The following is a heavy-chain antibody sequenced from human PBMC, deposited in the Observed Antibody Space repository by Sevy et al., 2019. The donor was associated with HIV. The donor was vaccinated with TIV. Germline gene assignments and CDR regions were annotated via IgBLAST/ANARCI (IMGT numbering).Heavy chain of an antibody. D-gene: IGHD2-15*01. Sequence: GGSLRLSCAASGFTFSSYAMHWVRQAPGKGLEWVAVISYDGSNKYYADSVKGRFTISRDNSKNTLYLQMNSLRAEDTAVYYCARGSVLGYCSGCDSGMDVWGQGTTVTVSS. J-gene: IGHJ6*02. CDR3: ARGSVLGYCSGCDSGMDV. CDR1: GFTFSSYA. V-gene: IGHV3-30*04. CDR2: ISYDGSNK.